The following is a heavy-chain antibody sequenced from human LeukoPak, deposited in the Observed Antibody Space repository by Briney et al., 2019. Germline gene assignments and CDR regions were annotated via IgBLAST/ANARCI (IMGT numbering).Heavy chain of an antibody. V-gene: IGHV4-59*12. D-gene: IGHD2-15*01. CDR1: GGFISSYY. J-gene: IGHJ6*03. CDR3: ARGLEGHLPPDATTLGNYYMDV. CDR2: IYYSGST. Sequence: PSETLSLTCTVSGGFISSYYWSWIRQPPGKGLEWIGYIYYSGSTNYNPSLKSRVTISVDTSKNQFSLKLSSVTAADTAVYYCARGLEGHLPPDATTLGNYYMDVWGKGTTVTVSS.